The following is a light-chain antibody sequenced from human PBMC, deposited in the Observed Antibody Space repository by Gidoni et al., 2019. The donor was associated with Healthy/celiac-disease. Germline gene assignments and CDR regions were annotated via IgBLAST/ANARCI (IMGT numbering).Light chain of an antibody. CDR2: EVS. Sequence: SVTISCTGTSSDVGGYNYVSWYQQHPGKAPKLMIYEVSKRPSGVPDRFSGSKSGNTASLTVSGLQAEDEADYYCSSYAGSNNWVFGGGTKLTVI. CDR1: SSDVGGYNY. CDR3: SSYAGSNNWV. V-gene: IGLV2-8*01. J-gene: IGLJ3*02.